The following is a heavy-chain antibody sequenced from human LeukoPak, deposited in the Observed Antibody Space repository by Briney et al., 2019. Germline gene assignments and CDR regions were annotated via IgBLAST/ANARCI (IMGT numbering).Heavy chain of an antibody. CDR2: ISYDGSKK. J-gene: IGHJ6*02. D-gene: IGHD3-16*01. Sequence: GGSLRLSCVGSGFTFRNYAMHWVRQAPGKGLEWVAIISYDGSKKYFADSVKVRFTISRDSSKKTVSLQMNSLRTEDTAVYYCASESVSGTFGGGGMDVWGLGTTVTVSS. CDR3: ASESVSGTFGGGGMDV. CDR1: GFTFRNYA. V-gene: IGHV3-30*04.